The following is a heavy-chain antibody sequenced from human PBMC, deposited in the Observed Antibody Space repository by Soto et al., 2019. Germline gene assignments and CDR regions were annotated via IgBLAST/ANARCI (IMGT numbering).Heavy chain of an antibody. CDR1: GFTFSSYS. J-gene: IGHJ3*02. V-gene: IGHV3-48*01. CDR2: ISSSSSTI. Sequence: EVQLVESGGGLVQPGGSLRLSCAASGFTFSSYSMNWVRQAPGKGLEWVSYISSSSSTIYYADSVKGRFTISRDNAKNSLYLQMNSLRAEDTAVYYCARDARIAVAGNPNAFDIWGQGTMVTVSS. D-gene: IGHD6-19*01. CDR3: ARDARIAVAGNPNAFDI.